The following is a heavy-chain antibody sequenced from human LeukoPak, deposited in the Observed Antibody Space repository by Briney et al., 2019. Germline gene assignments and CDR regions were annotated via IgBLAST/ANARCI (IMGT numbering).Heavy chain of an antibody. Sequence: PGGSLRLSCAASGFTFSSYAMHWVRQAPGKGLEWVAVISYDGSNKYYADSVKGRFTISRDNSKNTLYLQMNSLRAEDTAVYYCARFQGGRFEDFYYFDYWGQGTLVTVSS. D-gene: IGHD3-16*01. J-gene: IGHJ4*02. CDR2: ISYDGSNK. CDR1: GFTFSSYA. V-gene: IGHV3-30-3*01. CDR3: ARFQGGRFEDFYYFDY.